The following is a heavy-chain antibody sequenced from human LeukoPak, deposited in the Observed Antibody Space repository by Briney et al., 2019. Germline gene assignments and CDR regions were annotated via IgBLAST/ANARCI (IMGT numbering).Heavy chain of an antibody. J-gene: IGHJ5*02. D-gene: IGHD3-10*02. CDR2: IYTGGGT. V-gene: IGHV3-66*02. CDR1: GFTGSSYY. Sequence: VQPGAPQRLCCAASGFTGSSYYMSLLRQAPGKGLEWASIIYTGGGTYYADSVRGRFTISRDNSKNTLYLQMDSLRTDDTAVYYCARKDVCSRNRFDPWGQGTLVTVSS. CDR3: ARKDVCSRNRFDP.